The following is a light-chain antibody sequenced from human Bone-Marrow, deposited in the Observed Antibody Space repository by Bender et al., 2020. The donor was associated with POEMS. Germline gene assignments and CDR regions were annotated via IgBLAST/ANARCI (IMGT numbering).Light chain of an antibody. J-gene: IGLJ3*02. CDR2: TNN. V-gene: IGLV1-44*01. CDR3: VAWDASLNGWV. Sequence: QSVLTQPPLVSGTPGQRVTISCSGSGSNIGGYPVNWYQQLPGTAPRLLIYTNNERPSGVPDRFSGSKSGTSASLAITGLQSDDEAIYFCVAWDASLNGWVFGGGTKLTVL. CDR1: GSNIGGYP.